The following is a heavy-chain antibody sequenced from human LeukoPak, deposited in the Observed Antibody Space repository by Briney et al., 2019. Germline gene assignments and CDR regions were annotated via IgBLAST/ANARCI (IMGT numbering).Heavy chain of an antibody. V-gene: IGHV4-39*07. D-gene: IGHD6-19*01. CDR2: IYYSGST. CDR1: GGPISSSSYY. Sequence: PSETLSLTCTVSGGPISSSSYYWGWIRQPPGKGLEWIGSIYYSGSTYYNPSLKSRVTISVDTSKNQFSLKLSSVTAADTAVYYCARAIAVANPESIDAFDIWGQGTMVTVSS. CDR3: ARAIAVANPESIDAFDI. J-gene: IGHJ3*02.